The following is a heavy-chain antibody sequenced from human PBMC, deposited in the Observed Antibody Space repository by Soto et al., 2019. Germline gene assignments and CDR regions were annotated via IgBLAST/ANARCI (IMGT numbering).Heavy chain of an antibody. Sequence: ASVKVSCKASGYTFTGYYMHWVRQAPGQGLEWMGWINPNSGGTNYAQKFQGWVTMTRDTSIGTAYMELSRLRSDDTAVYYCARATVTNFDYWGQGTLVTVSS. CDR1: GYTFTGYY. D-gene: IGHD4-4*01. CDR2: INPNSGGT. V-gene: IGHV1-2*04. CDR3: ARATVTNFDY. J-gene: IGHJ4*02.